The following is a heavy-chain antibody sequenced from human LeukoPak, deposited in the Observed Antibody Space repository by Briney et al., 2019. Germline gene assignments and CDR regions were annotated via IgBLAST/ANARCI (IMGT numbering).Heavy chain of an antibody. CDR2: VYYSGST. CDR3: ARHYYGSGSYEDAFGI. V-gene: IGHV4-39*01. CDR1: GDSISSRSYY. D-gene: IGHD3-10*01. Sequence: SETLSLTCTVSGDSISSRSYYWDWIRQPPGKGLEWIGSVYYSGSTYYNPSLKSRVTISVDTSKNQFSLKLSSLTAADTAVYYCARHYYGSGSYEDAFGIWGQGTMVTVSS. J-gene: IGHJ3*02.